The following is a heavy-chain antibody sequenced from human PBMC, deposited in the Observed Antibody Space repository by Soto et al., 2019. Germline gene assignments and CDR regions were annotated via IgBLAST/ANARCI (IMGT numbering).Heavy chain of an antibody. Sequence: QVQLVQSGAEVKKPGSSVKVSCKASGGTFSSYAISWVRQAPGQGLEWLGGIIPIFGTANYAQKFQGRVTITADESTSTAYMELSSLRSEDTAVYYCARDGRSGSYATPYDYWGQGTLVTVSS. CDR2: IIPIFGTA. J-gene: IGHJ4*02. V-gene: IGHV1-69*01. D-gene: IGHD1-26*01. CDR1: GGTFSSYA. CDR3: ARDGRSGSYATPYDY.